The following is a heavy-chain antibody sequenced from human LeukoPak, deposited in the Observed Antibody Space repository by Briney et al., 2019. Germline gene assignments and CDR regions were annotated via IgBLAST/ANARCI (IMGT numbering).Heavy chain of an antibody. Sequence: SETLSLTCTVSGVSITSYYWSWIRQPAGKGLEWIGRIHTSGSTNYNPSLKSRVTMLVDTSKNQFSLKLNSVTAAETAVYYCARAGYYYGGSGYYYFDYWGQGTLVTASS. CDR3: ARAGYYYGGSGYYYFDY. D-gene: IGHD3-22*01. J-gene: IGHJ4*02. V-gene: IGHV4-4*07. CDR1: GVSITSYY. CDR2: IHTSGST.